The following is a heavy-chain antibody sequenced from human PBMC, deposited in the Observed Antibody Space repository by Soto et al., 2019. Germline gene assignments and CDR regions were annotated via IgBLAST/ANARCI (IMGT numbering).Heavy chain of an antibody. CDR3: AHVGVLEQWLYRLDH. J-gene: IGHJ4*02. CDR1: GFSLTTTGVG. Sequence: QITLKESGPSLVKPTQTLTLTCPFSGFSLTTTGVGVVWIRQPPGKALEWLALIYWDDDKHYSPSLRSRLTVTKDTTKNQVVLTLTNVDPADTVTSFCAHVGVLEQWLYRLDHWGQGTLVTVSS. CDR2: IYWDDDK. D-gene: IGHD6-19*01. V-gene: IGHV2-5*02.